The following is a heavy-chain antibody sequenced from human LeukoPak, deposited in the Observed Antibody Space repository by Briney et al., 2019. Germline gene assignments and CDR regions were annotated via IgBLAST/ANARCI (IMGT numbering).Heavy chain of an antibody. D-gene: IGHD3-3*01. V-gene: IGHV1-69*02. CDR2: VIPILGIA. J-gene: IGHJ5*02. Sequence: SVKVSCKSSGGTFSSYTISWVRQAPGQGLWWMGRVIPILGIANYAQKFQGRVTITADKSTSTAYMELRRLRSEDTAVYYCAASPLGRLEWLNWFDPWGQGTLVTVSS. CDR3: AASPLGRLEWLNWFDP. CDR1: GGTFSSYT.